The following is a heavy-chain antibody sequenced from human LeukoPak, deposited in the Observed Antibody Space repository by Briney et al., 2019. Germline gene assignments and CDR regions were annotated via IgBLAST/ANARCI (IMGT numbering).Heavy chain of an antibody. CDR2: ISDSGTT. V-gene: IGHV4-31*03. Sequence: PSQTLSLTCTVSGDSVTSGGYFWTRIRQHPGKGLEWIGYISDSGTTSYNPSLKSRVSISVATSNNQFSLRLSSVTAADTAVYYCARDVVVTSSPDAFDIWGQGTMVTVSS. CDR1: GDSVTSGGYF. CDR3: ARDVVVTSSPDAFDI. J-gene: IGHJ3*02. D-gene: IGHD2-21*02.